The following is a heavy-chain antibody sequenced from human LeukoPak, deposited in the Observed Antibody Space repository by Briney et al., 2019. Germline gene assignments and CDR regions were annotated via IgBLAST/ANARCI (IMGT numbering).Heavy chain of an antibody. CDR1: GFTFSSYA. Sequence: GGSLRLSCAASGFTFSSYAMHWVRQAPGKGLEWVAVISYDGSNKYYADSVKGRFTISRDNSKNTLYLQMNSLRAEDTAVYYWSKDPDQRGNSDYFDYWGQGTLVTVSS. D-gene: IGHD4-23*01. CDR2: ISYDGSNK. V-gene: IGHV3-30-3*01. J-gene: IGHJ4*02. CDR3: SKDPDQRGNSDYFDY.